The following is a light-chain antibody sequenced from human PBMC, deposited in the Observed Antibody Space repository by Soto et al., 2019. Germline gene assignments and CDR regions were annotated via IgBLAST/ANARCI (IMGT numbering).Light chain of an antibody. CDR2: GAS. V-gene: IGKV3-20*01. J-gene: IGKJ1*01. CDR3: QQYGSSLST. Sequence: EMLLTHPPPTLSLWAGEISTLCFRASQSVSSYLAWYQQKPGQAPRLLIYGASSRATGIPDRFSGSGSGTDFTLTISRLEPEDFAVYYCQQYGSSLSTFGQGTKVDI. CDR1: QSVSSY.